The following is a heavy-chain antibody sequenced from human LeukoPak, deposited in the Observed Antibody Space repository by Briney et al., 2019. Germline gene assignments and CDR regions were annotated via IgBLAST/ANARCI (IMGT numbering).Heavy chain of an antibody. CDR1: GYTFTNFG. D-gene: IGHD1-14*01. CDR2: INPNSGGT. V-gene: IGHV1-2*02. J-gene: IGHJ6*03. CDR3: ARVAGTGYYYYMDV. Sequence: GASVKVSCKTSGYTFTNFGICWVRQAPGQGLEWMGWINPNSGGTNYAQKFQGRVTMTRDTSISTAYMELSRLRSDDTAVYYCARVAGTGYYYYMDVWGKGTTVTVSS.